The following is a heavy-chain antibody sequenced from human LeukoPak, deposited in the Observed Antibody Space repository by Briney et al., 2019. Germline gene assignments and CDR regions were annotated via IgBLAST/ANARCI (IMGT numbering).Heavy chain of an antibody. V-gene: IGHV4-39*07. CDR3: ARHPIERSLGGVPDWFDP. CDR1: GGSIDSGDYY. Sequence: SETLSLTCTVAGGSIDSGDYYWGWVRQPPVKGLECIASIHDTGSTYYDPSLKSRFTLSVDTSKNHFSLNLYSVPAADTAIYYCARHPIERSLGGVPDWFDPWGQGTLVSVSS. CDR2: IHDTGST. J-gene: IGHJ5*02. D-gene: IGHD3-3*01.